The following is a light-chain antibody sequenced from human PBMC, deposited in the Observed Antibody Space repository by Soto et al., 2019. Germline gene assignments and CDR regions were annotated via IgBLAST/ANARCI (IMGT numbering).Light chain of an antibody. Sequence: QSALTQPASVSGSPGQSITISCTGTSSDVGGYNYVSWYQQHPGKAPKLMIYDVSNRPSGVSNRFSGPKSGNTASLTISGLQAEDEADYYCSSYTSSSTLFGGGTKVTVL. V-gene: IGLV2-14*01. CDR3: SSYTSSSTL. CDR1: SSDVGGYNY. J-gene: IGLJ2*01. CDR2: DVS.